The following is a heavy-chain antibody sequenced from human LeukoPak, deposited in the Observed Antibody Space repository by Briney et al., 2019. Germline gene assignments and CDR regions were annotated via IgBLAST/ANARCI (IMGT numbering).Heavy chain of an antibody. CDR2: IYTSGST. CDR1: GGPISSYY. J-gene: IGHJ3*02. V-gene: IGHV4-4*07. CDR3: ARGKFTKRVVVIKDDAFDI. Sequence: PSETLSLTCTVSGGPISSYYWSWIRQPAGKGLEWIGRIYTSGSTNYNPSLKSRVTISVDKSKSQFSLKLSSVTAADTAVYYCARGKFTKRVVVIKDDAFDIWGQGTMVTVSS. D-gene: IGHD3-22*01.